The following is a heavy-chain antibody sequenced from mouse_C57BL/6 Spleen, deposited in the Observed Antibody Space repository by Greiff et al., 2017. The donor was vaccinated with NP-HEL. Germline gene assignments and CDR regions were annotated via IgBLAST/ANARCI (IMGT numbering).Heavy chain of an antibody. CDR3: ARENDYDGSSYTYAMDY. V-gene: IGHV3-6*01. CDR1: GYSITSGYY. CDR2: ISYDGSN. J-gene: IGHJ4*01. Sequence: EVQLQQSGPGLVKPSQSLSLTCSVTGYSITSGYYWNWIRQFPGNKLEWMGYISYDGSNNYNPSLKNRISITRDTSKNQFFLKLNSVTTEDTATYYCARENDYDGSSYTYAMDYWGQGTSVTVSS. D-gene: IGHD1-1*01.